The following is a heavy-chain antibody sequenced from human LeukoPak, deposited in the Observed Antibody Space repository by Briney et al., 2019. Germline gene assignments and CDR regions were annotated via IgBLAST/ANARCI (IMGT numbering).Heavy chain of an antibody. J-gene: IGHJ4*02. CDR1: GGSISSYY. CDR2: IYYSGST. V-gene: IGHV4-59*01. Sequence: DPSETLSLTCTVSGGSISSYYWSWIRQPRGKGLEWIGYIYYSGSTNYNPSLKSRVTISVDTSKNQFSLKLSSVTAADTAVYYCARMILYYGSGSYRGYFDYWGQGTLVTVSS. CDR3: ARMILYYGSGSYRGYFDY. D-gene: IGHD3-10*01.